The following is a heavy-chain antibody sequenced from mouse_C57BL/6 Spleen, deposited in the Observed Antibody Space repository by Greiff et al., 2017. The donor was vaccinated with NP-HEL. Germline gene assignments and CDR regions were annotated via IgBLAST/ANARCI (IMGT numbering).Heavy chain of an antibody. V-gene: IGHV1-53*01. Sequence: VQLQQPGTELVKPGASVKLSCKASGYTFTSYWMHWVKQRPGQGLEWIGNINPSNGGTNYNEKFKSKATLTVDKSSSTAYMQLSSLTSEDSAVYYCARGRGYGNPYYDAMDYWGQGTSVTVSS. D-gene: IGHD2-1*01. CDR2: INPSNGGT. CDR1: GYTFTSYW. CDR3: ARGRGYGNPYYDAMDY. J-gene: IGHJ4*01.